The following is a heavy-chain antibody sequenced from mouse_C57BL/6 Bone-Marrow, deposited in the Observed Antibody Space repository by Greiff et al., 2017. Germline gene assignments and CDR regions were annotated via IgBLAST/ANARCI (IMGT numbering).Heavy chain of an antibody. CDR3: ARGGAAMDY. CDR1: GYTFTSYW. CDR2: IDPSDCET. J-gene: IGHJ4*01. Sequence: VQLQQPGAELVRPGSSVKLSCKASGYTFTSYWMHWVKQRPIQGLEWIGNIDPSDCETHYNQKFKDKATLTVDKSSSTAYMQLSSLTSEDSAVYYCARGGAAMDYWGQGTSVTVSS. V-gene: IGHV1-52*01.